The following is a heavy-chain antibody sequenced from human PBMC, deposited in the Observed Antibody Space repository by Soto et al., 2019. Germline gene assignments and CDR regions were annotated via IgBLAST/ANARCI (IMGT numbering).Heavy chain of an antibody. CDR2: IYYSGST. CDR1: GGSISSGGYY. V-gene: IGHV4-31*03. D-gene: IGHD3-16*01. Sequence: QVQLQESGPGLVKPSQTLSLTCTVSGGSISSGGYYWSWIRQHPGKGLEWIGYIYYSGSTYCNPSLKSRVTISVDTSKNQFSLKLSSVTAADTAVYYCARGYYDYVWGIYFGYGRYFDLWGRGTLVTVSS. J-gene: IGHJ2*01. CDR3: ARGYYDYVWGIYFGYGRYFDL.